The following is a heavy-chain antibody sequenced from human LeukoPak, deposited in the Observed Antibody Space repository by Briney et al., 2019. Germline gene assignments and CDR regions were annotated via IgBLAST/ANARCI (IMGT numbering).Heavy chain of an antibody. D-gene: IGHD3-22*01. V-gene: IGHV4-59*01. CDR3: ARALLDGGYYYDSSEKAFDI. CDR2: IYYSGST. Sequence: PSETLSLTCTVSGGSISSYYWNWIRQPPGKGLEWIGYIYYSGSTNYNPSLKSRVTISVDTSKNQFSLKLSSVTAADTAVYYCARALLDGGYYYDSSEKAFDIWGQGTMVTVSS. CDR1: GGSISSYY. J-gene: IGHJ3*02.